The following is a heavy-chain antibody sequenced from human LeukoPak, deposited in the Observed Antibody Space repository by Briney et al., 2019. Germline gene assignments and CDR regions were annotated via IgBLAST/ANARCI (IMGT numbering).Heavy chain of an antibody. Sequence: GRSLRLSCAASGFTFSSYAMSWVRQAPGKGREWVSAISGSGGSTYYADSVKGQFTNYRDNTEKTLDMQMNSLGVECTAVYYWANEYYYYSSDHWGQGTLVTVSS. D-gene: IGHD3-22*01. CDR1: GFTFSSYA. CDR3: ANEYYYYSSDH. V-gene: IGHV3-23*01. CDR2: ISGSGGST. J-gene: IGHJ4*02.